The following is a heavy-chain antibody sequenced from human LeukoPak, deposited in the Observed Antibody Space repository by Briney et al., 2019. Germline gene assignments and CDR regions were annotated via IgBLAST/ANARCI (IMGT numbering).Heavy chain of an antibody. J-gene: IGHJ4*02. Sequence: PSETLSLTCTVSGGSISSYYWNWIRQPPGKGLEWIGYTYYSGSTNHNPSLKSRVTISVDTSKNQFSLKLSSVTAADTAVYYCARLNVDTTMAHDYWGQGTLVTVSS. CDR2: TYYSGST. CDR1: GGSISSYY. CDR3: ARLNVDTTMAHDY. V-gene: IGHV4-59*01. D-gene: IGHD5-18*01.